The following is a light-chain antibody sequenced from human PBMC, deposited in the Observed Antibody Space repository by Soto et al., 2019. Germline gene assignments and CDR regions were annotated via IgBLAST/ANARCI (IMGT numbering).Light chain of an antibody. CDR3: QQYHNWPPQYT. Sequence: ELVITQSPATLSVSPGERATLSCRASQTVSSNLAWYQQKPGQAPRLLIHGASTRATGVPARFSGSGSGTEFTLTITSLQSEDFAVYYCQQYHNWPPQYTFGQGTKLQIK. J-gene: IGKJ2*01. CDR1: QTVSSN. CDR2: GAS. V-gene: IGKV3-15*01.